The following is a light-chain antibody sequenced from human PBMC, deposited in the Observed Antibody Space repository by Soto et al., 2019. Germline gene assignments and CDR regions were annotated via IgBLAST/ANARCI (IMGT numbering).Light chain of an antibody. J-gene: IGLJ3*02. Sequence: QSVLTQPPSVSGAPGQRVTISCTGSSSNIGAGYDVHWYQQLPGTAPKLLLYGKSNRPSGVPDRFSGSKSGTSASLAITGLQAADEADYYCQSYDSSLSGWVFGGGTELTVL. CDR1: SSNIGAGYD. CDR3: QSYDSSLSGWV. CDR2: GKS. V-gene: IGLV1-40*01.